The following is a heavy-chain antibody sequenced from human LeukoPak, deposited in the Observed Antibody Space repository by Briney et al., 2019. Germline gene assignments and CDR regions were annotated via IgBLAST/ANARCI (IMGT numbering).Heavy chain of an antibody. Sequence: ASVKVSCKASGYTFTSYYIHWVRQAPGQGLEWMGIINPSGGNTSYAQKFQGRVTMTTDTSTSTAYMELRSLRSDDTAVYYCARDRGEWIQLWPHFDYWGQGTLVTVSS. CDR1: GYTFTSYY. CDR2: INPSGGNT. J-gene: IGHJ4*02. CDR3: ARDRGEWIQLWPHFDY. V-gene: IGHV1-46*01. D-gene: IGHD5-18*01.